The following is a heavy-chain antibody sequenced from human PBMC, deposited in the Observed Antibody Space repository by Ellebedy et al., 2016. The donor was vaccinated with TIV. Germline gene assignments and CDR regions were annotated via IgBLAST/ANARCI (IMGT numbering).Heavy chain of an antibody. CDR1: GYSFSNHW. CDR3: ARLRDALADELDY. V-gene: IGHV5-51*01. D-gene: IGHD6-19*01. Sequence: GESLKISCQGSGYSFSNHWIAWARQQHGKGLEWVGVVYPGDSDTKYSPSSQGHVTISSDKSINTAYLQWSDLKASDTAVYYCARLRDALADELDYWGQGTLVTVSS. J-gene: IGHJ4*02. CDR2: VYPGDSDT.